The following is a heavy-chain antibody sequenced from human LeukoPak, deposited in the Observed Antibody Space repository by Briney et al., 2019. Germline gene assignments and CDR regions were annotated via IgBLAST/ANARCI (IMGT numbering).Heavy chain of an antibody. D-gene: IGHD5-18*01. CDR3: ARHRGYSYGYQDY. V-gene: IGHV4-39*01. Sequence: SETLSLTCTVSGGSISSTGYYWGWIRQPPGKGLEWVGSIYRSGSAYYKPSLTSRVTMSVDTSKNQFSLKLSSVTASDTAVYYCARHRGYSYGYQDYWGQGTLVTVSS. CDR2: IYRSGSA. J-gene: IGHJ4*02. CDR1: GGSISSTGYY.